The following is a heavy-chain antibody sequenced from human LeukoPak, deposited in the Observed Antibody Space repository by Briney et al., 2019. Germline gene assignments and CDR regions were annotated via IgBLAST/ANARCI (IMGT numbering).Heavy chain of an antibody. Sequence: GGSLRLSCAASGFTFSDHHMDWVRQAPGQGLEWVGRARIKASSYTTENAASVKGRFTTSRDDSKNSLYLQMNSLKTEDTAVYYCTRVGGGNDYDYWGQGTLVTVSS. J-gene: IGHJ4*02. V-gene: IGHV3-72*01. D-gene: IGHD5-12*01. CDR3: TRVGGGNDYDY. CDR2: ARIKASSYTT. CDR1: GFTFSDHH.